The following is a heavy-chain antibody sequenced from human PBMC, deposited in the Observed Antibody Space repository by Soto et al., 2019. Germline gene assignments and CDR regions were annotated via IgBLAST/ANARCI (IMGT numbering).Heavy chain of an antibody. CDR3: AKETNSGPLHY. V-gene: IGHV3-30*18. Sequence: QVQLVESGGGVVQPGRSLRLSCAASGFTFSSYGMHWVRQAPGKGLEWVAVISYDGSNKYYADSVKGRFTISRDNSKNALYLQMNSLRAEDTAGYYCAKETNSGPLHYWCQGTLVTVSS. CDR2: ISYDGSNK. J-gene: IGHJ4*02. D-gene: IGHD1-7*01. CDR1: GFTFSSYG.